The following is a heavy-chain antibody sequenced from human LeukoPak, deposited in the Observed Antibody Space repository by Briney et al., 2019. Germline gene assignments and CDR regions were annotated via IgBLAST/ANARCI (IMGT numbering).Heavy chain of an antibody. CDR1: GFTCSGYW. CDR3: AGDESIRLVWFGDSAFDI. CDR2: IKQDGREK. J-gene: IGHJ3*02. D-gene: IGHD3-10*01. Sequence: GGSLRLSCAASGFTCSGYWMSWVRPAPGKGLEWVANIKQDGREKYYMDSGKGRFTVSRDNAKNSLYLQMNRLRAEDTDVYYCAGDESIRLVWFGDSAFDISRGRTTATVPS. V-gene: IGHV3-7*01.